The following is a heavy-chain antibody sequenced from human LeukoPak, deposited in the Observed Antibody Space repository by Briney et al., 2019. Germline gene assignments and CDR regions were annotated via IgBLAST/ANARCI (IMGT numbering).Heavy chain of an antibody. CDR1: GGSLSSSSYY. Sequence: SETLSLTCTVSGGSLSSSSYYWGWIRQSPGKGLEWLGSIYYSGSTYYNPSLKSRVTISVDTSKNQFSLKLSSVTAADTAVYYCARHFYDSSGYYYSDEGVYYFDYWGQGTLVTVSS. D-gene: IGHD3-22*01. V-gene: IGHV4-39*01. J-gene: IGHJ4*02. CDR3: ARHFYDSSGYYYSDEGVYYFDY. CDR2: IYYSGST.